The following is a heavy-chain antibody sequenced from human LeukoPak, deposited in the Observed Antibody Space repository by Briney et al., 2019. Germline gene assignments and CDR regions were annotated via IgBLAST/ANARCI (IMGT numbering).Heavy chain of an antibody. CDR1: GFTFSSYD. CDR3: ARGTYFYDSSGYHDY. Sequence: GGSLRLSCAASGFTFSSYDMHWVRQATGKGLEWVSAIGTAGDTYYPGSVKGRFTISRENAKNSLYLQMNSLRAGDTAVYYCARGTYFYDSSGYHDYWGQGTLVTVSS. D-gene: IGHD3-22*01. J-gene: IGHJ4*02. V-gene: IGHV3-13*01. CDR2: IGTAGDT.